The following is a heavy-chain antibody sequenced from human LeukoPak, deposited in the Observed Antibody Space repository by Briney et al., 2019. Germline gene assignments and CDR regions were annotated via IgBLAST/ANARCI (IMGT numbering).Heavy chain of an antibody. CDR1: GFIVNTNY. D-gene: IGHD4-17*01. CDR3: ARDSYGDANFDS. J-gene: IGHJ4*02. V-gene: IGHV3-53*01. Sequence: GGSLRLSCAASGFIVNTNYMTWVRHAPGRGLECVSFIYADGNTYYADSVKGRFTISRDISKNAVYLQMNSLRSEDTAVYYCARDSYGDANFDSWGQGTLVTVSS. CDR2: IYADGNT.